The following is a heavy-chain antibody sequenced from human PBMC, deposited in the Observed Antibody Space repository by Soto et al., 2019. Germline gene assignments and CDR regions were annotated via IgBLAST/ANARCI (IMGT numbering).Heavy chain of an antibody. Sequence: PGGSLRLSCAASGFTFSNYGMHWVRQAPGKGLEWVAVMSYDGSNKYYADSVKGRFTISRDNSKNTLYLQMNILRAEDTAVYYCARGSYYVIDYWGQGTLVTVSS. CDR1: GFTFSNYG. CDR2: MSYDGSNK. J-gene: IGHJ4*02. D-gene: IGHD1-26*01. CDR3: ARGSYYVIDY. V-gene: IGHV3-30*03.